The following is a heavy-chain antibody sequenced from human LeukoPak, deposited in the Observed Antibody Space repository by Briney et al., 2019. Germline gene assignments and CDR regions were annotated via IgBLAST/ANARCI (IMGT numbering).Heavy chain of an antibody. CDR2: ILSNGDT. D-gene: IGHD5-24*01. V-gene: IGHV3-53*01. J-gene: IGHJ4*02. CDR3: TRDQMNY. Sequence: QPGGSLRLSCTASEFTVSRNYMLWVRQAPGKGLEWVSLILSNGDTHYADSVKGRFTISRGTSKNTVSLQMNSLRVEDTAMYYCTRDQMNYGGQGTLVTVSS. CDR1: EFTVSRNY.